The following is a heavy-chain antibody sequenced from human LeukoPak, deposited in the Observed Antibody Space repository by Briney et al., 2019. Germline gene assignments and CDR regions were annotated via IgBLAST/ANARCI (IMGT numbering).Heavy chain of an antibody. CDR2: INHSGST. V-gene: IGHV4-34*01. CDR3: ARSYCSSTSCYIYWFDP. CDR1: GGSFSGYY. D-gene: IGHD2-2*02. J-gene: IGHJ5*02. Sequence: SETLSLTCAVYGGSFSGYYWSWIRQPPGKGLEWIGEINHSGSTNYNPSLKSRVTTSVDTSKNQFSLKLSSVTAADTAVYYCARSYCSSTSCYIYWFDPWGQGTLVTVSS.